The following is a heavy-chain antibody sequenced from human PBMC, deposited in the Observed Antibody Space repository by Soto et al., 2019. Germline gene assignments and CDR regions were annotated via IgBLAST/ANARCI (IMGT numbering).Heavy chain of an antibody. CDR3: ARARTYYYDSSAYDY. Sequence: GASVKVSCKASGYTFTGYYMHWVRQAPGQGLEWMGWINPNSGDTNYAQTFQGRVTMTRDTSISTAYMELSRLRSDDTAVYYCARARTYYYDSSAYDYWGQGTLVTVSS. CDR2: INPNSGDT. CDR1: GYTFTGYY. J-gene: IGHJ4*02. V-gene: IGHV1-2*02. D-gene: IGHD3-22*01.